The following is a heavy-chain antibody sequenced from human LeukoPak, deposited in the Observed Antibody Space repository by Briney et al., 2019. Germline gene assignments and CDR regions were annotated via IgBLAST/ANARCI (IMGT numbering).Heavy chain of an antibody. CDR3: AKDGAFWRH. CDR2: IYYSGST. Sequence: SETLSLTCTVSGGSISSYYWSWIRQPPGKGLEWIGYIYYSGSTNYNPSLKSRVTISVDTSRNQFSLKLSSVTAADTAVYYCAKDGAFWRHWGQGTLVTVSS. CDR1: GGSISSYY. V-gene: IGHV4-59*01. D-gene: IGHD4/OR15-4a*01. J-gene: IGHJ4*02.